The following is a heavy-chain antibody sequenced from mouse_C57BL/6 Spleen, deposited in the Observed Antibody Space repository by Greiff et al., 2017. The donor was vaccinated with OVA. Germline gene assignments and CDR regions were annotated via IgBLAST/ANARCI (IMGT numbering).Heavy chain of an antibody. CDR3: TRERDYYAMDY. Sequence: EVMLVESGEGLVKPGGSLKLSCAASGFTFSSYAMAWVRQTPEKRLEWVAYISSGGDYIYYADTVKGRFTISRDNARNTLYLQMSSLKSEDTAMYYCTRERDYYAMDYWGQGTSVTVSS. CDR2: ISSGGDYI. J-gene: IGHJ4*01. V-gene: IGHV5-9-1*02. CDR1: GFTFSSYA.